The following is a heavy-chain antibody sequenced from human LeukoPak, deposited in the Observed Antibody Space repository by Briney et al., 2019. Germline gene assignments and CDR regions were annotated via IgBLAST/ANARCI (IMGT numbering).Heavy chain of an antibody. D-gene: IGHD3-3*01. CDR2: ISDSSTTI. J-gene: IGHJ4*02. V-gene: IGHV3-48*01. CDR3: ARDRGGAYDFWSGYYNY. CDR1: GFTFSSYN. Sequence: GGSLRLSCAASGFTFSSYNMNWVRQAPGKGLEWVSYISDSSTTIYYADSVKGRFTISRDNAKNSLYLQMNSLRAEDTAVYYCARDRGGAYDFWSGYYNYWGQGTLVPVSS.